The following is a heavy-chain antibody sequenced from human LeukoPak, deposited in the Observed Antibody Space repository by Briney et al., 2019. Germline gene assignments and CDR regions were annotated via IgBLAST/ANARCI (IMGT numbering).Heavy chain of an antibody. J-gene: IGHJ4*02. Sequence: GGSLRLSCAASGFTFSSYAMTWVRQAPGKGLEWVSYISSSSSTIYYADSVKGRFTISRDNAKNSLYLQMNSLRAEDTAVYYCARGFPRTMIVVVIPTPDYWGQGTLVTVSS. CDR2: ISSSSSTI. V-gene: IGHV3-48*04. CDR3: ARGFPRTMIVVVIPTPDY. CDR1: GFTFSSYA. D-gene: IGHD3-22*01.